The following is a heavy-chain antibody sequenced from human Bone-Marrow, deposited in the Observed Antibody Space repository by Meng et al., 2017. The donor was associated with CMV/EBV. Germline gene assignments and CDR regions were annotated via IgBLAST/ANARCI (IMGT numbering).Heavy chain of an antibody. J-gene: IGHJ4*02. CDR3: AKAIEYCSSTSCYALLDY. Sequence: GGSLRLSCVSSGFKFGYYLMTWVRQAPGKGLEWVANIKPDGSERYHVDSVKGRFTISRDNAKNSLYLQMNSLRAEDTALYYCAKAIEYCSSTSCYALLDYWGQGTLVTVSS. D-gene: IGHD2-2*01. CDR2: IKPDGSER. V-gene: IGHV3-7*03. CDR1: GFKFGYYL.